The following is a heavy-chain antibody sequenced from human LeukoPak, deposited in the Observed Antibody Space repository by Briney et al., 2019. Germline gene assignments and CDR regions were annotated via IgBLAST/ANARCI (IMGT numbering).Heavy chain of an antibody. CDR2: IYYRGNT. D-gene: IGHD3-3*01. CDR1: IYSISSGYH. Sequence: SETLSLTCTVSIYSISSGYHWGWVRPSPGKGLEWIGCIYYRGNTYYHPSLKSRVTISLDTSKNQFSLKLTSVTAAETAIYYCARDRGYYTFDYWGQGTLVTVSS. V-gene: IGHV4-38-2*02. J-gene: IGHJ4*02. CDR3: ARDRGYYTFDY.